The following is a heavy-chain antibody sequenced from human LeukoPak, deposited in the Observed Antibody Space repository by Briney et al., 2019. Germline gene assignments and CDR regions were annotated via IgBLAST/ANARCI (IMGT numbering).Heavy chain of an antibody. Sequence: GASVKVSCKVSGYTLTELSMHWVRQAPGKGLEWMGGFDPEDGETIYAQKFQGRVTMTEDTSTDTAYMELSSLRSEDTAVYYCARGRITMVRRPDAFDIWGQGTMVTVSS. D-gene: IGHD3-10*01. V-gene: IGHV1-24*01. J-gene: IGHJ3*02. CDR2: FDPEDGET. CDR3: ARGRITMVRRPDAFDI. CDR1: GYTLTELS.